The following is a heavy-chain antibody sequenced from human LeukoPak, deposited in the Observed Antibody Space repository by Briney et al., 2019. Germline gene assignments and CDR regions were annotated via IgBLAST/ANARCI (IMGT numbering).Heavy chain of an antibody. CDR1: GGSISSSSYY. CDR3: AREQPNRHGYNYELTP. D-gene: IGHD5-24*01. J-gene: IGHJ5*02. V-gene: IGHV4-30-4*01. Sequence: PSETLSLTCTVSGGSISSSSYYWSWIRQPPGKGLEWIGYIFYSGSTYYNPSLKSRVTISVDTSKNQFFLKLSSVTAADTAVYYCAREQPNRHGYNYELTPWGQGTLVTVSS. CDR2: IFYSGST.